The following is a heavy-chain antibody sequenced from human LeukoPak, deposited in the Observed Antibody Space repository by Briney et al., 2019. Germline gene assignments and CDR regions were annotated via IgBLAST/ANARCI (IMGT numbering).Heavy chain of an antibody. CDR3: AKVGCSSTSCSLTWYYYGMDV. CDR2: ISYDGSNK. Sequence: GRSLRLSCAASGFTFSSYGMHWVRQAPGKGLEWVAVISYDGSNKYYADSVKGRFTISRDNSKNTLYLQMNSLRAEDTAVYYCAKVGCSSTSCSLTWYYYGMDVWAKGPRSPSP. V-gene: IGHV3-30*18. D-gene: IGHD2-2*01. CDR1: GFTFSSYG. J-gene: IGHJ6*02.